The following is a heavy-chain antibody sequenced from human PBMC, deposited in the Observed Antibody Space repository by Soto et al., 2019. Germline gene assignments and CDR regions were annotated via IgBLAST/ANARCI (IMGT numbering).Heavy chain of an antibody. CDR3: ARGTFYYDSSGYRHFDY. CDR1: GGTFSSYA. D-gene: IGHD3-22*01. CDR2: IIPIFGTA. J-gene: IGHJ4*02. Sequence: SVKVSCKASGGTFSSYAIGWVRQAPGQGLEWMGGIIPIFGTAKYAQKFQGRVTITADESTNTVYMELSSLSSEDTAAYYCARGTFYYDSSGYRHFDYWGQGTLVTVSS. V-gene: IGHV1-69*13.